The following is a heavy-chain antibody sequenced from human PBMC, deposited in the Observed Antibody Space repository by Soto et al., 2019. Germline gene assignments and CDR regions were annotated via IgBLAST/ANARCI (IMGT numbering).Heavy chain of an antibody. CDR2: ITPTLNIA. CDR3: ARGYYSGSNPSSFDY. Sequence: QLQLVQSGAEVREPGSSVKVSCKASGGTFSSYTVIWVRQAPGQGLEWMGGITPTLNIAKYAEKFQGRVTITADESTSTVNMHLSSLSSEDTAVYFCARGYYSGSNPSSFDYWGQGTLVAVSS. J-gene: IGHJ4*02. D-gene: IGHD1-26*01. CDR1: GGTFSSYT. V-gene: IGHV1-69*01.